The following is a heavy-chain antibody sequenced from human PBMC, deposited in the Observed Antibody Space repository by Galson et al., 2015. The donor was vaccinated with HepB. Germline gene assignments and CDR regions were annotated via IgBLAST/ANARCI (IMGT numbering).Heavy chain of an antibody. Sequence: SLRLSCAASGFVFGGAAMHWVRQVSGKGLEWVGRIRGKANNYATAYAASVKGRFTISRDDSKQTAYLQMNSLKTEDTAVYYCTRLLITVVRGGMDVWGQGTTVTVAS. CDR3: TRLLITVVRGGMDV. J-gene: IGHJ6*02. CDR1: GFVFGGAA. D-gene: IGHD4-23*01. V-gene: IGHV3-73*01. CDR2: IRGKANNYAT.